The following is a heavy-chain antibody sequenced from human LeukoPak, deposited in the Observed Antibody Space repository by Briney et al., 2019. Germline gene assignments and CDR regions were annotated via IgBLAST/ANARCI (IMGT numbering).Heavy chain of an antibody. D-gene: IGHD6-19*01. CDR3: AKGTSSGWYFIAFDI. Sequence: GGSLRLSCAASGFTFDDYAMHWVRQAPGKGPEWVSGISWNSGSIGYADSVKGRFTISRDNAKNSLYLQMNSLRAEDTALYYCAKGTSSGWYFIAFDIWGQGTMVTVSS. CDR1: GFTFDDYA. V-gene: IGHV3-9*01. CDR2: ISWNSGSI. J-gene: IGHJ3*02.